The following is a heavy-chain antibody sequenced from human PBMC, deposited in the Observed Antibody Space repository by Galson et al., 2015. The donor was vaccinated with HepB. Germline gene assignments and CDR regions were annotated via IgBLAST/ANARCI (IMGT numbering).Heavy chain of an antibody. J-gene: IGHJ4*02. Sequence: SLRLSCAASGFIFSNYGMNWVRQAPGKGLEWVSYISSSTTTIHYVDSVKGRFTISRDNAKNSLYLQMNSLRAEDTAVYYCAREDGYFGIDYWGQGTLVTVSS. V-gene: IGHV3-48*04. CDR1: GFIFSNYG. CDR3: AREDGYFGIDY. CDR2: ISSSTTTI. D-gene: IGHD5-24*01.